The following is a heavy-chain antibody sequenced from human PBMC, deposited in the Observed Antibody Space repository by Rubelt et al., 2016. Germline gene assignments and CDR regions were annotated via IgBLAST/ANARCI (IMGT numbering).Heavy chain of an antibody. J-gene: IGHJ6*02. CDR3: ARRHSNYFPYYYGMDV. Sequence: QVQLQQWGAGLLKPSETLSLTCAVYGGSFSGYYWSWIRQPPGKGLEWIGEINHSGSTNYNPSLKRRVTISVDTSKNQCSLKLSSVTAADTAVYYCARRHSNYFPYYYGMDVWGQGTTVTVSS. CDR1: GGSFSGYY. CDR2: INHSGST. V-gene: IGHV4-34*01. D-gene: IGHD4-11*01.